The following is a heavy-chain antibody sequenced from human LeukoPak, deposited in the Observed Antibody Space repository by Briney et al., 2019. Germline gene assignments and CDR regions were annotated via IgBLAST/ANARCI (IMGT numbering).Heavy chain of an antibody. V-gene: IGHV3-30*18. CDR1: GFTFSSYG. CDR3: VKGGYSSRNNQPTIPDY. CDR2: ISYDGSNK. J-gene: IGHJ4*02. D-gene: IGHD6-13*01. Sequence: PGRSLRLSCAASGFTFSSYGMHWVRQAPPPGQERVAVISYDGSNKYYADSVKGRFTISRDNCKNALYLQMNSLRAEDTAVYYCVKGGYSSRNNQPTIPDYWGQGSLVTVSS.